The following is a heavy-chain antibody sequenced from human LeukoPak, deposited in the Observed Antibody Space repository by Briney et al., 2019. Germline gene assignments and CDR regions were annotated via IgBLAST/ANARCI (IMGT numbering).Heavy chain of an antibody. CDR1: GYTFTSYG. V-gene: IGHV1-18*01. Sequence: ASVKVSCKASGYTFTSYGISWVRQAPGQGLEWMGWISAYNGNTNYAQKLQSRVTMTTDTSTSTAYMELRSLRSDDTAVYYCARIYNNYYDSSGYYYAKYGPLDYWGQGTLVTVSS. J-gene: IGHJ4*02. CDR3: ARIYNNYYDSSGYYYAKYGPLDY. D-gene: IGHD3-22*01. CDR2: ISAYNGNT.